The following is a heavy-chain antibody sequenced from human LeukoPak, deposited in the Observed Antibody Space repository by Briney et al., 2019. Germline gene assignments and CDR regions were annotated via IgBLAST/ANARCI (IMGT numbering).Heavy chain of an antibody. Sequence: GGSLRLSCAASGFTFSNSWMSWGRQAPGKGLEWVCRIKSKTDGGTTDYAAPVKGRFTISRDYSKNTLYLQMNSLKTEDTAVYYCTTSGHIVVIDNWFDPWGQGTLVTVSS. CDR3: TTSGHIVVIDNWFDP. J-gene: IGHJ5*02. V-gene: IGHV3-15*01. CDR1: GFTFSNSW. CDR2: IKSKTDGGTT. D-gene: IGHD2-21*01.